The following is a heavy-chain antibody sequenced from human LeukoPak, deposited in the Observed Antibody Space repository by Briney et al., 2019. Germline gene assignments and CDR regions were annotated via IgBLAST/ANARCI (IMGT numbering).Heavy chain of an antibody. V-gene: IGHV3-23*01. J-gene: IGHJ4*02. CDR1: GFTFSSYA. Sequence: GGSLRLSCAASGFTFSSYAMSWVRQAPGKGLEWVSTIIGSGGDTFYADSVKGRFTISRDTSKNTLYVQMNSLRAEDTAVYYGARGDWLLDYWGQGTLVTVSS. CDR3: ARGDWLLDY. CDR2: IIGSGGDT. D-gene: IGHD3-9*01.